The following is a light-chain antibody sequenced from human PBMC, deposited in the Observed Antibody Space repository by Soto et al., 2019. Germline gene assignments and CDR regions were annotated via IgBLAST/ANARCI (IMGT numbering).Light chain of an antibody. Sequence: ESMLSLGLAILTLYPGERATLSCRASQSVSNYLAWYQQKPGQAPRLLIYEASNRASGIPARYSGSGSVTDFTLTICRLDPDDFAVYYCQQRSYWPPVNFGGRSKADFK. J-gene: IGKJ4*01. V-gene: IGKV3-11*01. CDR2: EAS. CDR3: QQRSYWPPVN. CDR1: QSVSNY.